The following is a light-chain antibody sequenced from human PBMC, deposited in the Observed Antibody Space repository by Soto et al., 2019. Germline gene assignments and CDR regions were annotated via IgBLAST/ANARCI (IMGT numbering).Light chain of an antibody. CDR3: QQRYSWLRV. Sequence: FVVTQSPDTLSLSPGERATLSCRVSPSVSSSVAWYQHKPGQSPRLVIYSGYKRATGIPARFSGSGSGTDFTLTISGLEVDDFAIYYCQQRYSWLRVFGQGTKVEVK. CDR1: PSVSSS. CDR2: SGY. J-gene: IGKJ1*01. V-gene: IGKV3-11*01.